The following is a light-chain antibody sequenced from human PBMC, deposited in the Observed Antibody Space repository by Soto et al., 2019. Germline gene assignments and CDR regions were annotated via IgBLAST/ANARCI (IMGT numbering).Light chain of an antibody. CDR3: QQHINWPLT. CDR1: QSLFDRDDDKTY. J-gene: IGKJ4*01. CDR2: MLS. V-gene: IGKV2-40*01. Sequence: IVMTQAPLSLPVMPGEGASISCSSSQSLFDRDDDKTYLDWYLQRPGQSPQLLIYMLSHRASGVPARFSGSGSGADFTLTISSLEPGDFALYYCQQHINWPLTFGGGTKVDI.